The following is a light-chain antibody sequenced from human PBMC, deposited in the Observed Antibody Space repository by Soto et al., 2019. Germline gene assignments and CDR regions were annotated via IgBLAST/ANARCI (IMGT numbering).Light chain of an antibody. CDR3: QHYNSYSEA. J-gene: IGKJ1*01. CDR1: QTISSW. CDR2: KAS. V-gene: IGKV1-5*03. Sequence: DIQMTQSPSTLSGSVGDRVTITCRASQTISSWLAWYQQKPGKAPKLLIYKASTLKSGVPSRFSGSGSGTEFTLTISSLQPDDFATYYCQHYNSYSEAFGQGTKXXLK.